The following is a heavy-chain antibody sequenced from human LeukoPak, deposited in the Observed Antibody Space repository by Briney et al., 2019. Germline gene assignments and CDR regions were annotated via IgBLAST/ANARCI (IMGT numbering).Heavy chain of an antibody. D-gene: IGHD6-13*01. Sequence: SETLSLTCTVSGGSISSYYWSWIRQPPGKGLEWIGYICYRGSTNYNPSLKSRVTISVDTSKNQFSLKLSSVTAADTAVYYCARDLYSSSWYGTARGYNWFDPWGQGTLVTVSS. CDR1: GGSISSYY. CDR2: ICYRGST. J-gene: IGHJ5*02. V-gene: IGHV4-59*01. CDR3: ARDLYSSSWYGTARGYNWFDP.